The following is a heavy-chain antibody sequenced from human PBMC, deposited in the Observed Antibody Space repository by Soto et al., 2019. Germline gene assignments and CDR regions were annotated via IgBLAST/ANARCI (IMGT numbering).Heavy chain of an antibody. CDR3: ARPPTPLRATDAVDI. J-gene: IGHJ3*02. CDR1: GGSISSGDYY. V-gene: IGHV4-30-4*08. Sequence: HVQLQESGPGLVKPSQTLSLICTVSGGSISSGDYYWTWIRQPPGKGLEWMGCIHYSGATFYNPSLQGRLSISIDPSTTRFSLNLSPVTAADTAVYYCARPPTPLRATDAVDIWGQGTAVIVSS. D-gene: IGHD4-4*01. CDR2: IHYSGAT.